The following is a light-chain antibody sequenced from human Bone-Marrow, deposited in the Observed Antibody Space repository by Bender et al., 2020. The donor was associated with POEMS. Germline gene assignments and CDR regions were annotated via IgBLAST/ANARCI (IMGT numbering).Light chain of an antibody. V-gene: IGLV2-11*01. CDR2: NVN. J-gene: IGLJ1*01. CDR1: SNNVGSYNY. CDR3: SSYAGSKTP. Sequence: QSALTQPRSVSGSPGQSVTISCTGTSNNVGSYNYVSWYRHFPGKAPQLIIYNVNQRPSGVPDRFSGSKSGNTASLTISGLHVDDEADYYCSSYAGSKTPFGTGTRVTVL.